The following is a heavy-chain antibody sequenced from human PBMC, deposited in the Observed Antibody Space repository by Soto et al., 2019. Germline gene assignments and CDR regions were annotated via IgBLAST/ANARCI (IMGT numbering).Heavy chain of an antibody. CDR2: IKQDGSEK. CDR3: ARDVWYSSSYSDY. V-gene: IGHV3-7*03. J-gene: IGHJ4*02. D-gene: IGHD6-6*01. Sequence: HPGGSLRLSCAASGFTFSSYWMSWVRQAPGKGLEWVANIKQDGSEKYYVDSVKGRFTISRDNAKNSLYLQMNSLRAEDTAVYYCARDVWYSSSYSDYWGQGTLVTVSS. CDR1: GFTFSSYW.